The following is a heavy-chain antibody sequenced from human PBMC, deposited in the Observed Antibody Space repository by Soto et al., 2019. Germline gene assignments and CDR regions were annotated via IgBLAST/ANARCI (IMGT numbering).Heavy chain of an antibody. J-gene: IGHJ6*02. CDR3: ARGGVAPYYYYGMDV. V-gene: IGHV1-46*01. Sequence: GASVKVSCKASGYTFTSYYMHWVRQAPGQGLEWMGIINPSGGSTSYAQKFQGRVTMTRDTSTSTVYMELRSLRSDDTAVYYCARGGVAPYYYYGMDVWGQGTPVTVSS. CDR1: GYTFTSYY. D-gene: IGHD5-12*01. CDR2: INPSGGST.